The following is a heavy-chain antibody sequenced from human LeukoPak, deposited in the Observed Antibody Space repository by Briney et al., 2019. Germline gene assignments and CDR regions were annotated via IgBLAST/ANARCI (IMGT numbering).Heavy chain of an antibody. V-gene: IGHV3-23*01. Sequence: PGGSLRLSCAASGFTFSSYSMNWVRQAPGKGLEWVSAISGSGGSTYYADSVKGRFTISRDNSKNTLYLQMNSLRAEDTAVYYCAKGLRSFFDYWGQGTLVTVSS. J-gene: IGHJ4*02. D-gene: IGHD4-17*01. CDR2: ISGSGGST. CDR1: GFTFSSYS. CDR3: AKGLRSFFDY.